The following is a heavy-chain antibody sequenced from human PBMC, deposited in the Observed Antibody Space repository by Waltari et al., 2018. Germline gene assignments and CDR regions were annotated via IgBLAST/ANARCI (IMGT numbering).Heavy chain of an antibody. CDR2: IYTSGST. CDR3: ARDLVGRAAAGSGYGAFDI. Sequence: QVQLQESGPGLVKPSETLSLTCTVSGGSISSYSWSWIRHPAGKGLERIGRIYTSGSTNYNPSRKSRVTMSVDTSKNQFYLKLSSVTAADTAVYYCARDLVGRAAAGSGYGAFDIWGQGTMVTVSS. V-gene: IGHV4-4*07. J-gene: IGHJ3*02. D-gene: IGHD6-13*01. CDR1: GGSISSYS.